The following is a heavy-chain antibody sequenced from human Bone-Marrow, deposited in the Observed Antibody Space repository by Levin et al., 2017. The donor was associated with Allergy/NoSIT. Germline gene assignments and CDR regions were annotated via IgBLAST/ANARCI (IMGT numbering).Heavy chain of an antibody. D-gene: IGHD2-8*02. V-gene: IGHV3-53*01. CDR2: TYSGGSS. Sequence: GGSLRLSCAASGFTVSSNYMSWVRQAPEQGLEWVSLTYSGGSSYYADSVKGRFTIPRDNSKNTVYLQMSNLRADDTAVYYCAREGRYCTGGVCADACDIWGHGTKVTVSS. CDR3: AREGRYCTGGVCADACDI. CDR1: GFTVSSNY. J-gene: IGHJ3*02.